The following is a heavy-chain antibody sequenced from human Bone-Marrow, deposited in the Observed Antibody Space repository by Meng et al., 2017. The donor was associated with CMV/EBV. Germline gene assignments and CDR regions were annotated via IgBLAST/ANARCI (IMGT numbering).Heavy chain of an antibody. V-gene: IGHV4-31*02. J-gene: IGHJ6*02. CDR3: ARVSKDYPHYYYYGMDV. Sequence: LRLSCSVSGGSISTNAYYWSWIRQHPGKGLEWIAFIYYTGSTYYNPSLKSRVTIVVDTSKNQFSLKLNSVTAADTAVYYCARVSKDYPHYYYYGMDVSGQGTTVTVSS. CDR1: GGSISTNAYY. CDR2: IYYTGST. D-gene: IGHD3-16*01.